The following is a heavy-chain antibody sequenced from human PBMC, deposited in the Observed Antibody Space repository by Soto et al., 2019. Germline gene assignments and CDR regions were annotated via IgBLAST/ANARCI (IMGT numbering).Heavy chain of an antibody. CDR3: ARILFLASTDTEPFEY. V-gene: IGHV3-23*01. Sequence: EVQLLESGGGLVQPGGSLVLSCAASRFTFSSYAMSWVRQAPGKGLEWVSSISGGGNDAYYADSVKGRFTISRDNSQNTLYLQMSSLRADDTAVYYCARILFLASTDTEPFEYWGQGALVPVSS. D-gene: IGHD3-3*02. CDR1: RFTFSSYA. J-gene: IGHJ4*02. CDR2: ISGGGNDA.